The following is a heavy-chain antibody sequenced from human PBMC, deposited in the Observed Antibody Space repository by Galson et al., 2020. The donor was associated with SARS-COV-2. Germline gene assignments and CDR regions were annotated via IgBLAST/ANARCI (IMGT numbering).Heavy chain of an antibody. CDR3: ARVPYSSMLYVDY. CDR2: VSYSGTT. CDR1: GDSISSSYYY. Sequence: PETLSLTCTASGDSISSSYYYCAWIRHPPGKGLEGVGSVSYSGTTHSNPSLRGRVTISIDASKTQFSLKLSSATAADTAVYYCARVPYSSMLYVDYWGQGTLVAVSS. J-gene: IGHJ4*02. D-gene: IGHD2-21*01. V-gene: IGHV4-39*07.